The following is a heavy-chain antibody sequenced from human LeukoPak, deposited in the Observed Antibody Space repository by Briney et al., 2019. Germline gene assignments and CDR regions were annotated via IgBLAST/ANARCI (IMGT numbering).Heavy chain of an antibody. CDR2: INHSGST. D-gene: IGHD3-3*01. CDR3: ARGPRYYDFWSGYVA. Sequence: SETLSLTCAVYGGSFSGYYWSWIRQPPGKGLEWLGEINHSGSTNYNPSLKSRVTISVDTSKNQFSLKLSSVTAADTAVYYCARGPRYYDFWSGYVAWGQGTLVTVSS. CDR1: GGSFSGYY. V-gene: IGHV4-34*01. J-gene: IGHJ5*02.